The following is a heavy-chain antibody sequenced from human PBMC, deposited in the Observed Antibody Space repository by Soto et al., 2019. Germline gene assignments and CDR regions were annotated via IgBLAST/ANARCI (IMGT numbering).Heavy chain of an antibody. V-gene: IGHV4-39*01. D-gene: IGHD5-18*01. CDR3: ARSGYSYGSQISFDY. CDR1: GGSISSSSYY. J-gene: IGHJ4*02. Sequence: SETLSLTCTVSGGSISSSSYYWGWIRQPPGKGLEWIGSIYYSRSTYYNPSLKSRVTTSVDTSKNQFSLKLSSVTAADTAVYYCARSGYSYGSQISFDYWGQRTLLTVSS. CDR2: IYYSRST.